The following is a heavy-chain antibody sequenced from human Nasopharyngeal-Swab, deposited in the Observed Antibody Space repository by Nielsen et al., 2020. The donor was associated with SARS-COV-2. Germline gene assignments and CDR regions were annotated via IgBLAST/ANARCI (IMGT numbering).Heavy chain of an antibody. J-gene: IGHJ6*02. CDR1: GCSISSGGYY. V-gene: IGHV4-31*03. D-gene: IGHD6-6*01. Sequence: SETLSLTCTVSGCSISSGGYYWSWIRQHPGKGLEWIGYIYYSGSTYYNPSLKSRVTISVDTSKNQFSLKLSSVTAADTAVYYCARDRSSSPNYSYYYYGMDVWGQGTTVTVSS. CDR2: IYYSGST. CDR3: ARDRSSSPNYSYYYYGMDV.